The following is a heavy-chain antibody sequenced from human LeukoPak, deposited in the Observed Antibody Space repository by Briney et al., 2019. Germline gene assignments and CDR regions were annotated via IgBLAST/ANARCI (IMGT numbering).Heavy chain of an antibody. CDR1: GFTFSTYR. D-gene: IGHD1-26*01. J-gene: IGHJ4*02. CDR2: ISSSSNYI. CDR3: ARGGVGSFDS. V-gene: IGHV3-21*01. Sequence: GGSLRLSCAASGFTFSTYRMNWVRQAPGQGLEWVSSISSSSNYIYYADSVKGRFTISRDNAKNSLYLQMNSLRAEDTAVYYCARGGVGSFDSWGQGTLVTVSS.